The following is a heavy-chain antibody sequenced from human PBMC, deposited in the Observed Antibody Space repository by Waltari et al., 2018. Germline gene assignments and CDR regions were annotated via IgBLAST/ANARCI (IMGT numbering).Heavy chain of an antibody. D-gene: IGHD2-8*01. CDR2: IYYSGST. Sequence: QVQLQESGPGLVKPSETLSLTCTVSGGSISSYYWSWIRQPPGKGLEWIGYIYYSGSTNYNPALKSRVTISVDTSKNQFSLKLSSVTAADTAVYYCARGLTTVYAAPVHAFDIWGQGTMVTVSS. J-gene: IGHJ3*02. V-gene: IGHV4-59*01. CDR1: GGSISSYY. CDR3: ARGLTTVYAAPVHAFDI.